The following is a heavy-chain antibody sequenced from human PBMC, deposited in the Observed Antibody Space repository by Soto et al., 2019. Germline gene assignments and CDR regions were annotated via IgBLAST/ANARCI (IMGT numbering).Heavy chain of an antibody. D-gene: IGHD2-2*01. Sequence: QVQLQQWGAGLLKPAETLSLTCAVYGGSFSGYYWTWIRQSPEKGLEWIGAVNHSGPTYYNPSLKTRVTISVHTPKNQFSLKMSSVTAADTAVYYCARGIGYCSSINCYSSRRLRFDSWGQGTLVTVSS. J-gene: IGHJ4*02. CDR1: GGSFSGYY. CDR2: VNHSGPT. CDR3: ARGIGYCSSINCYSSRRLRFDS. V-gene: IGHV4-34*01.